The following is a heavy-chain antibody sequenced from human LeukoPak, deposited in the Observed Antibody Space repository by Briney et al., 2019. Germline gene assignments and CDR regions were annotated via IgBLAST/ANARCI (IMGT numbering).Heavy chain of an antibody. D-gene: IGHD5-18*01. CDR1: GGSFSGYY. J-gene: IGHJ4*02. V-gene: IGHV4-34*01. CDR3: ARVPPGYSYGNFDY. Sequence: SETLSLTCAVYGGSFSGYYWSWIRQPPGKGLEWIREINHSGSTNYNPSLKSRVTISVDTSKNQFSLKLSSVTAADTAVYYCARVPPGYSYGNFDYWGQGTLVTVSS. CDR2: INHSGST.